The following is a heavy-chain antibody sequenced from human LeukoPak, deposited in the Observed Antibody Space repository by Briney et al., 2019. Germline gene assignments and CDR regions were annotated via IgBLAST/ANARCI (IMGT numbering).Heavy chain of an antibody. CDR1: GFTFSSYA. CDR2: ISYDGSNK. V-gene: IGHV3-30-3*01. D-gene: IGHD1-26*01. J-gene: IGHJ4*02. CDR3: ARDISYSGSYYRDCFDY. Sequence: PGGSLRLSCAASGFTFSSYAMHWVRQAPGKGLEWVAVISYDGSNKYYADSVKGRFTISRDNSKNTLYLQMNSLRAEDTAVYYCARDISYSGSYYRDCFDYWGQGTLVTVSS.